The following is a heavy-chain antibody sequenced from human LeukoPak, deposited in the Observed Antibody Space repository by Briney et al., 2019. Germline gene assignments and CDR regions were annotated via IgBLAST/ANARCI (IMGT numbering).Heavy chain of an antibody. V-gene: IGHV4-59*01. J-gene: IGHJ4*02. Sequence: PSETLSLTCTVSGGSISGDYWSWIRQSPGKRLEWIAYIHSSGSTSYNPSLKSRVTISVDTSKNEFSLKLTSVSAADTAVYYCARDRGGSSGFYYFDYWGQGTLVTVSS. D-gene: IGHD6-19*01. CDR3: ARDRGGSSGFYYFDY. CDR2: IHSSGST. CDR1: GGSISGDY.